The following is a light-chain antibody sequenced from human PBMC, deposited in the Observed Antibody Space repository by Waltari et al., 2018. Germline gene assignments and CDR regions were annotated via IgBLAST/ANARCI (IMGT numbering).Light chain of an antibody. CDR3: QSYDSGLTASYV. V-gene: IGLV1-40*01. CDR1: SSNIGATYD. J-gene: IGLJ1*01. Sequence: QSVLTQPPSVSGAPGQRVTISCTGSSSNIGATYDVHWYQQLPGTAPKLLIYGNNNRPSGVPDRFSRAKSGTSASLAITGLQAEDESDYYCQSYDSGLTASYVFGTGTKVTVL. CDR2: GNN.